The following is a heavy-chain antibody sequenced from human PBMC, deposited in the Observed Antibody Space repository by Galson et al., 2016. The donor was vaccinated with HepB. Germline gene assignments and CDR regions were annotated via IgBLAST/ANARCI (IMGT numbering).Heavy chain of an antibody. Sequence: SLRLSCAASGSTFNRHWMGWVRQAPGKGLEWVANINLDATEKYNVDSVKGRFTISGDIAKISLYLQMNSLRVEDTAIYYCARVGLANGLYVWGLGTTVTVSS. CDR2: INLDATEK. CDR1: GSTFNRHW. CDR3: ARVGLANGLYV. D-gene: IGHD2-8*01. J-gene: IGHJ6*02. V-gene: IGHV3-7*04.